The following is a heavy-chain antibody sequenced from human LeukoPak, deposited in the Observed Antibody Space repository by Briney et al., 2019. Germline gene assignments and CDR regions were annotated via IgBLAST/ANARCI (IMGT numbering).Heavy chain of an antibody. D-gene: IGHD6-13*01. Sequence: SETLSLTCTVSGGSISSGDYYWSWIRQPPGKGLEWIGYIYYSGSTYYNPSLKSRVTISVDTSKNQFSLKLSSVTAADTAVYYCARGRHGSSWYDSWGQGTLVTVSS. CDR2: IYYSGST. V-gene: IGHV4-30-4*01. CDR1: GGSISSGDYY. J-gene: IGHJ5*01. CDR3: ARGRHGSSWYDS.